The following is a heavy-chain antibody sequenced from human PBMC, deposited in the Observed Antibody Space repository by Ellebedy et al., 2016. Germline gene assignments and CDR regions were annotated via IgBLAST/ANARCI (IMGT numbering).Heavy chain of an antibody. V-gene: IGHV3-30*18. D-gene: IGHD5-12*01. CDR3: VKETLGYSGIFDY. CDR1: GFTFNKYG. CDR2: ISYDASSQ. Sequence: GGSLRLXXAASGFTFNKYGMHWVRQSPGKGLEWVALISYDASSQDYADAVKGRFTISRDNSKNTLYLQMNSLRAGDTAIYYCVKETLGYSGIFDYWGQGSLVTVSS. J-gene: IGHJ4*02.